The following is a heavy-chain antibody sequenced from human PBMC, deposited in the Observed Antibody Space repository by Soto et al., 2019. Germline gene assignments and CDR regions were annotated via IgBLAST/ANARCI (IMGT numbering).Heavy chain of an antibody. D-gene: IGHD5-12*01. J-gene: IGHJ6*02. CDR1: GFTFSSYA. V-gene: IGHV3-23*01. CDR3: AKSSRGYNFYFGMDV. CDR2: ISGSGGST. Sequence: GGSLRLSCAASGFTFSSYAMSWVRQAPGKGLEWVSAISGSGGSTYYADSMKGRFTISRDNSKNTLYLQMNSLRAEDTAVYYCAKSSRGYNFYFGMDVWGQGTTVTVSS.